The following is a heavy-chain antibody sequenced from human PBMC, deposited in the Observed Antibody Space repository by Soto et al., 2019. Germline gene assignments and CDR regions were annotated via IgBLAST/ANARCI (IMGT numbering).Heavy chain of an antibody. V-gene: IGHV1-18*01. D-gene: IGHD2-15*01. CDR2: ISAYNTNT. CDR3: ARDTPPTGY. J-gene: IGHJ4*02. CDR1: GYTFTSYP. Sequence: QVQLVQSGAEVKKPGASVKVSCKTSGYTFTSYPISWVRPAPGQGLEWMGWISAYNTNTNYAQKFQGRVTMTTDTLTSTAYMALRSLRSDDTAVYYCARDTPPTGYWCQGTLVTVSS.